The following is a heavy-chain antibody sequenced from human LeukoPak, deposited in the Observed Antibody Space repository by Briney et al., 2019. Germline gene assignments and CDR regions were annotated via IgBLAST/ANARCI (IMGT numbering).Heavy chain of an antibody. J-gene: IGHJ4*02. Sequence: SETLSLTCAVSGYSISGAYYWGWMRQPPGKGLEWIGSIYHTGSTYYNPSLKSRVTISRDTSKNQFSLKLSSVTAADTAVYYCARDKMGGAHYWGQGTLVTVSS. D-gene: IGHD3-16*01. CDR2: IYHTGST. V-gene: IGHV4-38-2*02. CDR3: ARDKMGGAHY. CDR1: GYSISGAYY.